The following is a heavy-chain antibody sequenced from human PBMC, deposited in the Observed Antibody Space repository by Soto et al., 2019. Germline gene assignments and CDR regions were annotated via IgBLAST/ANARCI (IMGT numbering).Heavy chain of an antibody. CDR1: GFTFSSYG. D-gene: IGHD6-19*01. CDR3: AKQVTPHSSGWPDAFDI. CDR2: ISYDGSNK. V-gene: IGHV3-30*18. J-gene: IGHJ3*02. Sequence: QVQLVESGGGVVQPGRSLRLSCAVSGFTFSSYGMHWVRQAPGKGLEWVAVISYDGSNKYYADSVKGRFTISRDNSKNTLHLQMNSLRAEDMAVYYCAKQVTPHSSGWPDAFDIWGQGTMVSVSS.